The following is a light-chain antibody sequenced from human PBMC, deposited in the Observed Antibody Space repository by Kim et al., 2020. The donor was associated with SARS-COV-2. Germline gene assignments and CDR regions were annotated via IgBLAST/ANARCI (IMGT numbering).Light chain of an antibody. V-gene: IGLV1-40*01. CDR3: QSYDSSLSGYV. Sequence: QRVTTSCTGSSSNIGAGYDVHWYQQLPGTAPKLLIYGNSNQPSGVPDRFSGSKSGTSASLAITGLQAEDEADYYCQSYDSSLSGYVFGTGTKVTVL. CDR1: SSNIGAGYD. J-gene: IGLJ1*01. CDR2: GNS.